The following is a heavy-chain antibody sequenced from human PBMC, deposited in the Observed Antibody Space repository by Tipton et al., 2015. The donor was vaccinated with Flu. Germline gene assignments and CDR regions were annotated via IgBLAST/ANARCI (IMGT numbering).Heavy chain of an antibody. Sequence: QLVQSGVEVKKPGASVKVSCKASGYTFTNFGITWVRQAPGQGLEWMGWISGYNGDTNYAEKLQGRVTMTTDASTHTAYMELRSLKSDDTAMYYCARDRVSYTIHLEYHYSSGMDAWGQGTPVTVSS. D-gene: IGHD1-26*01. CDR1: GYTFTNFG. CDR3: ARDRVSYTIHLEYHYSSGMDA. V-gene: IGHV1-18*01. CDR2: ISGYNGDT. J-gene: IGHJ6*02.